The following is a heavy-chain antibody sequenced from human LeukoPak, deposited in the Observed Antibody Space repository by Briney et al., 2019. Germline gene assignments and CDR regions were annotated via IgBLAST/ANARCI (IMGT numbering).Heavy chain of an antibody. J-gene: IGHJ6*03. V-gene: IGHV1-69*10. CDR2: IIPILGTA. CDR1: GGTFSSYA. D-gene: IGHD6-6*01. CDR3: ASRRGIAARGDYYYMDV. Sequence: GASVKVSCKASGGTFSSYAISWVRQAPGQGLEWMGGIIPILGTANYAQKFQGRVTITADKSTSTAYMELSSLRSEDTAVYYCASRRGIAARGDYYYMDVWGKGTTVTVSS.